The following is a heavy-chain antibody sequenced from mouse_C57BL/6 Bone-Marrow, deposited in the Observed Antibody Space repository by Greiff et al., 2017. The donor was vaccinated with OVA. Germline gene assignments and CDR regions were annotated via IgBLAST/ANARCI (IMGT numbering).Heavy chain of an antibody. CDR3: ASPSYYDHVDY. CDR2: IYPGAGDT. CDR1: GYAFSSSW. D-gene: IGHD2-4*01. J-gene: IGHJ2*01. V-gene: IGHV1-82*01. Sequence: VKLMESGPELVKPGASVKISCKASGYAFSSSWMNWVKQRPGQGLEWIGRIYPGAGDTNYNGKFKGKATLTADKSSSTAYMQLSSLTSEDSAVYFCASPSYYDHVDYWGQGTTLTVSS.